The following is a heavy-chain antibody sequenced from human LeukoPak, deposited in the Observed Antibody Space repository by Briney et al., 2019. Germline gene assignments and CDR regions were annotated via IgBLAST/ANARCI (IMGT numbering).Heavy chain of an antibody. CDR1: GYSISSGYY. D-gene: IGHD6-19*01. Sequence: PSETLSLTCAVSGYSISSGYYWGWIRQPPGKGLEGIGSIYHSGSTYYNPSLKSRVTISVDTSKNQFSLKLSSVTAADTAVYYCARQRLPSSGSLDYWGQGNLVTVSS. J-gene: IGHJ4*02. V-gene: IGHV4-38-2*01. CDR3: ARQRLPSSGSLDY. CDR2: IYHSGST.